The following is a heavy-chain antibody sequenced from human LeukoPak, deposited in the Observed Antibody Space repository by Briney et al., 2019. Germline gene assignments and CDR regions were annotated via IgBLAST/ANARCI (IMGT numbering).Heavy chain of an antibody. Sequence: SVKVSCKASGGTFSSYAISWVRQAPGQGLEWMGRIIPILGIANYAQKFQGRVTITADKSTSTAYMELSSLRSEDTAVYYCASRSVGMAAGDYWGQGTLVTVSS. CDR2: IIPILGIA. V-gene: IGHV1-69*04. D-gene: IGHD5-24*01. CDR3: ASRSVGMAAGDY. J-gene: IGHJ4*02. CDR1: GGTFSSYA.